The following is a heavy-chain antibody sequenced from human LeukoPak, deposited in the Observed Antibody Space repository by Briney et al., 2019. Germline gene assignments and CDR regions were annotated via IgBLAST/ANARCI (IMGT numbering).Heavy chain of an antibody. CDR2: ISTSSSDI. Sequence: PGGSLRLSCAASGFTFTSYSMSWARQAPGKGLEWVSFISTSSSDIYYADSVKGRFTISRDNAKNSVYLQMNSLRAEDTAVYYCARDPEFRSSAGLDYWGQGTLVTVSS. D-gene: IGHD6-6*01. J-gene: IGHJ4*02. V-gene: IGHV3-21*06. CDR1: GFTFTSYS. CDR3: ARDPEFRSSAGLDY.